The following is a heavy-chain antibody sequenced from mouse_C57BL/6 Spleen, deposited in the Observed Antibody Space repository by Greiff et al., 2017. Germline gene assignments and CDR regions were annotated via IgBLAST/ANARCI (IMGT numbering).Heavy chain of an antibody. CDR2: ISGGGGNT. D-gene: IGHD1-1*01. CDR3: ARIDYGSSYGY. J-gene: IGHJ2*01. Sequence: EVKLMESGGGLVKPGGSLKLSCAASGFTFSSYTMSWVRQTPEKRLEWVATISGGGGNTYYPDSVKGRFTISRDNAKNTLYLQMSSLRSEDTALYYCARIDYGSSYGYWGQGTTLTVSS. CDR1: GFTFSSYT. V-gene: IGHV5-9*01.